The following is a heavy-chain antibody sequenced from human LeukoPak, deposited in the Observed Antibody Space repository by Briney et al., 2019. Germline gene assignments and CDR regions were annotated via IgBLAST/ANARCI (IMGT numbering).Heavy chain of an antibody. CDR1: GGSFSGYY. CDR3: ARVGIYCSSTSCYYYYGMDV. V-gene: IGHV4-34*01. Sequence: SETLSLTCAVYGGSFSGYYWSWIRQPPGKGLEWIGEINHSGSTNYNPSLKSRVTISVDTSKNQFSLKLSSVTAADTAVYYCARVGIYCSSTSCYYYYGMDVWGQGTTVTASS. D-gene: IGHD2-2*01. J-gene: IGHJ6*02. CDR2: INHSGST.